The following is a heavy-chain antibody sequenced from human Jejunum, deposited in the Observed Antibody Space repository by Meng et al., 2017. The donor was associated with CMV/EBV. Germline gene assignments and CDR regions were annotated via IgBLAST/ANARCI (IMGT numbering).Heavy chain of an antibody. CDR1: GYNCTDYY. CDR3: ARVEVGITSGDY. CDR2: INPNSGGT. D-gene: IGHD1-26*01. Sequence: QVHLVQSGDEVKKPGASVTGSCKTSGYNCTDYYIQWVRQAPGQGLEWMGWINPNSGGTNYAQKFQGRITMTRDTSISTAFMEVNSLRSDDTAVYYCARVEVGITSGDYWGQGTLVTVSS. J-gene: IGHJ4*02. V-gene: IGHV1-2*02.